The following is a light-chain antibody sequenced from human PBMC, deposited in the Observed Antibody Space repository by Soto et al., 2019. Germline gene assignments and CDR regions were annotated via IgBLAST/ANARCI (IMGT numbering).Light chain of an antibody. V-gene: IGKV1-5*03. CDR1: QTISNY. CDR3: QQYYIYAT. CDR2: RSS. J-gene: IGKJ1*01. Sequence: DIQMTQSPSTLSASVGDRVTITCRASQTISNYLTWYQQRPGKAPKLLIYRSSILQNGVPSRFSGSGSGTEFTRTISSLQPDEFATYYCQQYYIYATCGQGTRVEI.